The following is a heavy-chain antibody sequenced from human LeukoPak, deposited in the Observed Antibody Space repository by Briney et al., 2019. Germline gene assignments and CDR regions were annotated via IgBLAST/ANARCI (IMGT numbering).Heavy chain of an antibody. Sequence: GGSLRLSCAASGFTFSNAWMSWVRQAPGKGLEWVGRIKSKTDGGTTDYAAPVKGRFTISRDDSKNTLYLQMNSLKTEDTAVYYCTTSEVEMATIYDYWGQGTLVTVSS. D-gene: IGHD5-24*01. CDR2: IKSKTDGGTT. CDR3: TTSEVEMATIYDY. V-gene: IGHV3-15*01. CDR1: GFTFSNAW. J-gene: IGHJ4*02.